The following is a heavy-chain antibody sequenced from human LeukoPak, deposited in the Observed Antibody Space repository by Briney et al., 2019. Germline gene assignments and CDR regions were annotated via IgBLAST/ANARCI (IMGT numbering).Heavy chain of an antibody. CDR2: IYSGGST. CDR3: AGVRVTTTLIDY. Sequence: GGSLRLSCAASGFTVSSNYMSWVRQAPGKGLEWVSVIYSGGSTYYADSVKGRFTISRDNSKNTLYLQMNSLRAEDTAVYYCAGVRVTTTLIDYWGQGTLVTVSS. CDR1: GFTVSSNY. D-gene: IGHD4-17*01. J-gene: IGHJ4*02. V-gene: IGHV3-53*01.